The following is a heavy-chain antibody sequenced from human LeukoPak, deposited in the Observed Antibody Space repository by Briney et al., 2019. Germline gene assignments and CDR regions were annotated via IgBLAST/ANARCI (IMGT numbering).Heavy chain of an antibody. D-gene: IGHD3-10*01. CDR3: AREGSSNDAFDI. CDR2: ISSSGSTI. CDR1: GFTFSSYE. V-gene: IGHV3-48*03. Sequence: TGRSLRLSCAASGFTFSSYEMNWVRQAPGKGLEWVSYISSSGSTIYYADPVKGRFTISRDNAKNSLYLQMNSLRAEDTAVYYCAREGSSNDAFDIWGQGTMVTVSS. J-gene: IGHJ3*02.